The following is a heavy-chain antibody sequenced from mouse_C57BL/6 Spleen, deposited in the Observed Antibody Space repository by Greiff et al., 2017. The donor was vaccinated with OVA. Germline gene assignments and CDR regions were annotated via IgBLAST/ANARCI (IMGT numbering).Heavy chain of an antibody. Sequence: EVKLMESGEGLVKPGGSLKLSCAASGFTFSSYAMSWVRQTPEKRLEWVAYISSGGDYIYYADTVKGRFTISRDNARNTLYLQMSSLKSEDTAMYYCTRAYDYDEGYFDVWGTGTTVTVSS. V-gene: IGHV5-9-1*02. D-gene: IGHD2-4*01. CDR1: GFTFSSYA. J-gene: IGHJ1*03. CDR2: ISSGGDYI. CDR3: TRAYDYDEGYFDV.